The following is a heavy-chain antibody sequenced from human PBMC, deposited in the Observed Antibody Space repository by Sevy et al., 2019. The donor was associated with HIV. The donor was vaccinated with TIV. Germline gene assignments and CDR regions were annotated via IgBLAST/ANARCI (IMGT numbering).Heavy chain of an antibody. CDR1: GGSITSLY. CDR2: IYYNGHI. Sequence: SETLSLTCTVSGGSITSLYWNWIRQPPGKGLEWIANIYYNGHINYNPSLKSRVTLSLDTSKNQFSLRLSSVTAADTAMYYCAGEHEWGRGYSWGQGTLVTVSS. J-gene: IGHJ4*02. D-gene: IGHD1-26*01. CDR3: AGEHEWGRGYS. V-gene: IGHV4-59*08.